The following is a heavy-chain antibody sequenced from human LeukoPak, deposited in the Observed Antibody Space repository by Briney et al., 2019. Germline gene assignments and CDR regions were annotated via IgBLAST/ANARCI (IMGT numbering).Heavy chain of an antibody. CDR1: GFTVSSSY. V-gene: IGHV3-53*01. CDR2: IYSGGST. CDR3: ARATYYYDTSGYYY. Sequence: GGSLRLSCAASGFTVSSSYMSWIRQAPGKGLEWVSVIYSGGSTYHADSVKGRFTISRDNSKNTLYLQMNSLRAEDTAVYYCARATYYYDTSGYYYWGQGTLVTVSS. D-gene: IGHD3-22*01. J-gene: IGHJ4*02.